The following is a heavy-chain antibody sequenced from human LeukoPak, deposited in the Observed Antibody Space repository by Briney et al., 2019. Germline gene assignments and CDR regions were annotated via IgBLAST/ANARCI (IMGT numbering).Heavy chain of an antibody. V-gene: IGHV3-15*01. CDR3: TRDYGSSFYF. CDR2: IRSKTDGGAT. D-gene: IGHD4-17*01. J-gene: IGHJ4*02. CDR1: GFTFDNAW. Sequence: GGSLRLSCAAFGFTFDNAWMSWVRQAPGKGLEWVGLIRSKTDGGATDYAAPVEGRFTISRDDSKNTLYLQMNTLKTEDTALYYCTRDYGSSFYFWGQGTLVTVSS.